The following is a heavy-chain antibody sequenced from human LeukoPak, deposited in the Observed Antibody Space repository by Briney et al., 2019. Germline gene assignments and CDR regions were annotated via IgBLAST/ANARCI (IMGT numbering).Heavy chain of an antibody. V-gene: IGHV4-38-2*02. CDR2: IYHSGST. CDR1: GYSISSGYY. D-gene: IGHD3-22*01. Sequence: PSETLSLTCTVSGYSISSGYYWGWIRQPPGKGLEWIGSIYHSGSTYYNPSLKSRVTISVDTSKNQFSLKLSSVTAADTAMYYCAKDPTDFDSSGQTYFDNWGQGTLVTVSS. CDR3: AKDPTDFDSSGQTYFDN. J-gene: IGHJ4*02.